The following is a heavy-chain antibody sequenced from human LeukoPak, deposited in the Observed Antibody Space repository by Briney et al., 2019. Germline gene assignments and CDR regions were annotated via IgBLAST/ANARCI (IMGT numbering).Heavy chain of an antibody. V-gene: IGHV4-31*03. D-gene: IGHD6-13*01. CDR2: IYYSGST. CDR1: GGSISSGGYY. J-gene: IGHJ5*02. CDR3: ARGKRYSSSWYSRDNWFDP. Sequence: SETLSLTCTVSGGSISSGGYYWSWIRQHPGKGLEWIGYIYYSGSTYYNPSLKSRVTTSVDTSKNQFSLKLSSVTAADTAVYYCARGKRYSSSWYSRDNWFDPWGQGTLVTVSS.